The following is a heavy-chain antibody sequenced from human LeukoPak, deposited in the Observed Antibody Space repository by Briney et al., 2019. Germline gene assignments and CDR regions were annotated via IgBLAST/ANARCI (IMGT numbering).Heavy chain of an antibody. V-gene: IGHV3-74*01. CDR1: GFTFSSYW. CDR2: INSDGSST. CDR3: ARDRDDSSGYYSNWFDP. Sequence: PGGSLRLSCAASGFTFSSYWMHWVRQAPGKGLVWVSRINSDGSSTSYADSVKGRFTISRDNAKNTLYLQMNSLRAEDTAVYYCARDRDDSSGYYSNWFDPWGQATLVTVSS. J-gene: IGHJ5*02. D-gene: IGHD3-22*01.